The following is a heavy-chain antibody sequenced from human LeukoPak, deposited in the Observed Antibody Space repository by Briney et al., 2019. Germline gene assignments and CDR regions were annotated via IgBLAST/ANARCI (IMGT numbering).Heavy chain of an antibody. CDR1: GFTFSSYW. Sequence: PGGSLRLSCAASGFTFSSYWMSWVRQAPGKGPEWVSAISDTGDSTVYADSVKGRFTISRDNSENTLYVQMNSLRAEDTAVYFCAKRLNYGSGPLDYWGQGTLVTVSS. J-gene: IGHJ4*02. CDR3: AKRLNYGSGPLDY. CDR2: ISDTGDST. D-gene: IGHD3-10*01. V-gene: IGHV3-23*01.